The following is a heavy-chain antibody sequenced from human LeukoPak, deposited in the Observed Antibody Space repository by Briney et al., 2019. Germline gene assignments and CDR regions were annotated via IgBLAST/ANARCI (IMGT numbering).Heavy chain of an antibody. V-gene: IGHV3-21*01. D-gene: IGHD6-19*01. J-gene: IGHJ5*02. Sequence: GGSLRLSCAASGFTFSSYSMNWVRQAPGKGLAWVSSISSSSSYIYYADSVKGRFTISRDNAKNSLYLQMNSLRAEDTAVYYCARDIGVYSSGWARFDPWGQGTLVTVSS. CDR1: GFTFSSYS. CDR3: ARDIGVYSSGWARFDP. CDR2: ISSSSSYI.